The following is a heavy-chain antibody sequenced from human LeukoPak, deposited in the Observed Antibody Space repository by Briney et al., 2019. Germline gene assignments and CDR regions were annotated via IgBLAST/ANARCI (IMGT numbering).Heavy chain of an antibody. Sequence: PSETLSLTCTVSGDSISSTNYYWDWIRQPPGKGLEWIGEINHSGSTNYNPSLKSRVTISVDTSKNQFSLKLSSVTAADTAVYYCARSYYYGSGSYNYWGQGTLVTVSS. CDR1: GDSISSTNYY. CDR3: ARSYYYGSGSYNY. CDR2: INHSGST. J-gene: IGHJ4*02. V-gene: IGHV4-39*07. D-gene: IGHD3-10*01.